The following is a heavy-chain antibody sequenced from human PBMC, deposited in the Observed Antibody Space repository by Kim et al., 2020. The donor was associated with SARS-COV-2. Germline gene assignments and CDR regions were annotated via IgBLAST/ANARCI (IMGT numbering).Heavy chain of an antibody. CDR3: AIGTTLPN. CDR2: SNT. V-gene: IGHV3-23*05. Sequence: SNTLYVASVKGRFTISRDNSKKTVDLQMGSLRAEDTAVYYCAIGTTLPNWGQGTPVTVT. J-gene: IGHJ4*02.